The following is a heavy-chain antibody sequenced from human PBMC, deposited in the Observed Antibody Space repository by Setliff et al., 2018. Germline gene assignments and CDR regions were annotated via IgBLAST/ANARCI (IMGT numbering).Heavy chain of an antibody. Sequence: SETLSLTCTVSGASVSSNIYYWSWIRQPPGRGLEWIGCIYNSGSAIYSPSLKSRVTMSIDTSKNQFSLKLSSVTAADTAVYYCARESRYYYDNLGTLDYWGQGTLVTVSS. CDR3: ARESRYYYDNLGTLDY. CDR1: GASVSSNIYY. CDR2: IYNSGSA. D-gene: IGHD3-22*01. V-gene: IGHV4-61*01. J-gene: IGHJ4*02.